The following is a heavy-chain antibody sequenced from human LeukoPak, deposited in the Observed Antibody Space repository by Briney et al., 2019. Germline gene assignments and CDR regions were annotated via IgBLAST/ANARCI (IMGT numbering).Heavy chain of an antibody. CDR2: INPNSGGT. V-gene: IGHV1-2*02. Sequence: ASVKVSCTASGYTFTDYYMHWVRQAPGQGLEWMGWINPNSGGTNYAQKFQGRVTMTRDTSISTAYMEVSRLRSDDSAVYYCARDFGGPNCSGGSCYSFYFAYWGQGTLVTVSS. CDR3: ARDFGGPNCSGGSCYSFYFAY. D-gene: IGHD2-15*01. J-gene: IGHJ4*02. CDR1: GYTFTDYY.